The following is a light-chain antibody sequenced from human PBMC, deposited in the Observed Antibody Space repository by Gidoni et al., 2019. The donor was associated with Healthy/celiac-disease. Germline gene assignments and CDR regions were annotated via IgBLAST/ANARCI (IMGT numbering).Light chain of an antibody. CDR2: DAS. Sequence: EIVLTQSPATLSLSPGERATHTCRASQSVSSYLAWYQQKPGQAPRLLIYDASNRATGIPARFSGSGSGTDFTLTISSLEPEDFAVYYCQQRSNWPPTFGGXTKVEIK. CDR3: QQRSNWPPT. V-gene: IGKV3-11*01. J-gene: IGKJ4*01. CDR1: QSVSSY.